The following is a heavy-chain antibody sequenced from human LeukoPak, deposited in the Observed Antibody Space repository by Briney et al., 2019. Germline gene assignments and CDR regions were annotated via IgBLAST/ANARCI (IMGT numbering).Heavy chain of an antibody. Sequence: SQTLSLTCAISGDRVSSNSVVWNWIRQSPSRGLEWPGRTYYRSKWYNDYAVSEKGRITINPDTSKNQFSLQPNSVTPEDTAVYYCARAGSSGYDWDYWGQGTLVTVSS. CDR2: TYYRSKWYN. J-gene: IGHJ4*02. CDR3: ARAGSSGYDWDY. CDR1: GDRVSSNSVV. D-gene: IGHD5-12*01. V-gene: IGHV6-1*01.